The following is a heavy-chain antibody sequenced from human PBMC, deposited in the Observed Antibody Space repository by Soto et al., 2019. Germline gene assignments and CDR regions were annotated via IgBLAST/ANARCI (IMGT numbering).Heavy chain of an antibody. J-gene: IGHJ4*02. CDR3: AKSSSTDYGYCSSTSCGTPDY. CDR2: ISYDGSNK. CDR1: GFTFSSYG. D-gene: IGHD2-2*03. V-gene: IGHV3-30*18. Sequence: GSLRLSCAASGFTFSSYGMHWVRQAPGKGLEWVAVISYDGSNKYYADSVKGRFTISRDNSKNTLYLQMNSLRAEDTAVYYCAKSSSTDYGYCSSTSCGTPDYWGQGTLVTVSS.